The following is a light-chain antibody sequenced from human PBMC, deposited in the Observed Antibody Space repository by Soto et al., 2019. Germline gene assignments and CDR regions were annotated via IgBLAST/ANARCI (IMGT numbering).Light chain of an antibody. V-gene: IGKV1-39*01. Sequence: DIQMTQSPSSLSASVGDRVTLTCRASQSITNYLNWYQQKPGKAPKCLIYAASTLQSGVPSRFSGSGSGTDFTLSIDSLQPEDFATYYCQQSYSSPRTFDQGTKVELK. J-gene: IGKJ1*01. CDR1: QSITNY. CDR3: QQSYSSPRT. CDR2: AAS.